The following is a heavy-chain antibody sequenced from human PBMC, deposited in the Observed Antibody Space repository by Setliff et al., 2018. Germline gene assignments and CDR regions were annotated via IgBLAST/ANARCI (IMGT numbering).Heavy chain of an antibody. CDR3: AKERTMAVSSIPDH. CDR2: IRFDGSNK. Sequence: GESLRLSCAASGFHFNSYGMHWVRQAPGKGLEWVAFIRFDGSNKNYEDSVKGRFTISRDNSKSTLFLQMNSLRGDDTAVYYCAKERTMAVSSIPDHWGHGTLVTVSS. J-gene: IGHJ4*01. D-gene: IGHD2-21*02. V-gene: IGHV3-30*02. CDR1: GFHFNSYG.